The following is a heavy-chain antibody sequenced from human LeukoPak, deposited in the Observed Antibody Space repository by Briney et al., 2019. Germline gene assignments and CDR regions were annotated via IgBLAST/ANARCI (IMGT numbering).Heavy chain of an antibody. D-gene: IGHD2-15*01. J-gene: IGHJ4*02. CDR1: GFTFSTYA. Sequence: PGGSLRLSCAASGFTFSTYAMHWGRQAPGKGLEWVSYIISRGTTIYYADSVKGRFTISRDNAKNSLYLQMNSLRAEDTAVYYCARGRGYCSGGSCHYFDYWGQGTLVTVSS. CDR2: IISRGTTI. V-gene: IGHV3-48*01. CDR3: ARGRGYCSGGSCHYFDY.